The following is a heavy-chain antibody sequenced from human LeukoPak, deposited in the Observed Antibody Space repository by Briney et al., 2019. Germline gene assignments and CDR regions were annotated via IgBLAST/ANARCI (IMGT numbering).Heavy chain of an antibody. CDR1: GFTFTSSA. CDR2: ISSSGSTI. CDR3: ANLLRWEPY. D-gene: IGHD4-23*01. J-gene: IGHJ4*02. Sequence: PGGSLRLSCAASGFTFTSSAMNRVRQAPGKGLEWVSYISSSGSTIYYADSVKGRFTISRDNAKNSLYLQMNSLRAEDTAVYYCANLLRWEPYWGQGTLVTVSS. V-gene: IGHV3-48*04.